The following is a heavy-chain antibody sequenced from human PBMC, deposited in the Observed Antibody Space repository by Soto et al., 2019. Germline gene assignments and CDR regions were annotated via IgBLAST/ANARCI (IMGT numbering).Heavy chain of an antibody. V-gene: IGHV1-69*01. J-gene: IGHJ5*02. Sequence: LKXMVGIIPIFGTANYAQKFQGRVTITADESTSTAYMELSSLRSEDTAVYYCASRSGITIFGVVSQGGWFDPWGQGTLVTVSS. CDR2: IIPIFGTA. D-gene: IGHD3-3*01. CDR3: ASRSGITIFGVVSQGGWFDP.